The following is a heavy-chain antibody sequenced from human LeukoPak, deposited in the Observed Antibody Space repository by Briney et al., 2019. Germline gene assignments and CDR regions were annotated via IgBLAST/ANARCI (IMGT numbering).Heavy chain of an antibody. CDR3: AKDPSLLLWFGEYEN. V-gene: IGHV3-23*01. J-gene: IGHJ4*02. Sequence: GGSLRLSCAASGFTFSSYATSWVRQAPGKGLEWVSAISGSGGSTYYADSVKGRFTISRDNSKNALYLQRNSLRAEDTAVYYCAKDPSLLLWFGEYENWGQGTLVTVSS. CDR1: GFTFSSYA. CDR2: ISGSGGST. D-gene: IGHD3-10*01.